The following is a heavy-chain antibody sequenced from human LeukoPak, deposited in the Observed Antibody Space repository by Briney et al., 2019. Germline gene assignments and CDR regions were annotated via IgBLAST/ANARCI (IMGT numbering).Heavy chain of an antibody. CDR3: ARGSFGRPLDD. J-gene: IGHJ4*02. CDR1: GFIVSNNY. Sequence: GGSLRLSCAASGFIVSNNYMNWVRQAPGKGLEWVSVFYRDGGIYYADSVKGRFTISRDNSMNTVYLQMNSLRVEDTAVYYCARGSFGRPLDDWGQGTLVTVSS. D-gene: IGHD3-10*01. V-gene: IGHV3-53*01. CDR2: FYRDGGI.